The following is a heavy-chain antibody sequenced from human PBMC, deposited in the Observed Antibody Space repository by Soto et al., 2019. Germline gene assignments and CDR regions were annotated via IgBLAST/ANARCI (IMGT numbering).Heavy chain of an antibody. CDR3: AMDTGGVVAAPDYYYGRDV. J-gene: IGHJ6*02. Sequence: QVQLVQSGAEVKKPGSSVKVSCKASGGTFSSYAISWERQAPGQGLEWMGGLIPNFGTANYAQKFQGRVTITAKESTSTAYMELSSLRSDDTAVYYCAMDTGGVVAAPDYYYGRDVWGQGTPVTVSS. CDR2: LIPNFGTA. D-gene: IGHD2-15*01. CDR1: GGTFSSYA. V-gene: IGHV1-69*12.